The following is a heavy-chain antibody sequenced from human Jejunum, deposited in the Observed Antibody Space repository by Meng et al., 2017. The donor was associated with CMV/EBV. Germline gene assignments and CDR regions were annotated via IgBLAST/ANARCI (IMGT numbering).Heavy chain of an antibody. J-gene: IGHJ4*02. Sequence: LTFRNLGASGVRQAPGKGREWVASIRSDGTDEYYADSVKGRFTLSRDNSKTTLSLQMHSLRAEDTAVYYCAKDPHDFWTTYYLGSWGQGTLVTVSS. CDR2: IRSDGTDE. CDR1: LTFRNLG. CDR3: AKDPHDFWTTYYLGS. V-gene: IGHV3-30*02. D-gene: IGHD3/OR15-3a*01.